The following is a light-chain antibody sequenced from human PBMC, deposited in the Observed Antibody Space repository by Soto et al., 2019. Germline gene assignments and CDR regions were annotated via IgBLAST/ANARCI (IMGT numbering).Light chain of an antibody. V-gene: IGLV2-14*01. Sequence: QSALTQPASVSGSPGQSITISCTGTSSDVGAYNYVSWYQQHPGKAPKLMIYDVSNRPSGVSNRFSGSKSGNTASLSISGLQAEDEADYYCSSYRSTSSWVFGGGTQLTVL. CDR3: SSYRSTSSWV. CDR2: DVS. CDR1: SSDVGAYNY. J-gene: IGLJ3*02.